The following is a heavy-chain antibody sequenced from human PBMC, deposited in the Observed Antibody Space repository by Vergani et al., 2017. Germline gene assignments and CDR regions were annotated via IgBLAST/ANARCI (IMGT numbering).Heavy chain of an antibody. D-gene: IGHD4-23*01. Sequence: EVQLVESGGGLVQPGRSLRLSCTASGSTFGDYAMSWFRQAPGKGLEWVGFIRSKAYGGTTEYAASVKGRFTISRDDSKSIAYLQMNSLKTEDTAVYYCARTYGGKSDYWGQGTLVTVSS. J-gene: IGHJ4*02. CDR3: ARTYGGKSDY. CDR1: GSTFGDYA. CDR2: IRSKAYGGTT. V-gene: IGHV3-49*03.